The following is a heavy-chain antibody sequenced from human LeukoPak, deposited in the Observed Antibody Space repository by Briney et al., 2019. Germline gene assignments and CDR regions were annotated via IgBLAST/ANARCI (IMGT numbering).Heavy chain of an antibody. J-gene: IGHJ4*02. Sequence: GRSLRLSCAASGFTFSSYGMHWVRQAPGKGLVWVSRINSDGSSTSYADSVKGRFTISRDNAKNTLYLQMNSLRAEDTAVYYCARDEGATEFDYWGQGTLVIVFS. V-gene: IGHV3-74*01. D-gene: IGHD1-26*01. CDR3: ARDEGATEFDY. CDR2: INSDGSST. CDR1: GFTFSSYG.